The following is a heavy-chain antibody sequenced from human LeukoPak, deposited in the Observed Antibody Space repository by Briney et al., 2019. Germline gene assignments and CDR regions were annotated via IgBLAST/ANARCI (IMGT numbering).Heavy chain of an antibody. D-gene: IGHD1-26*01. CDR2: ISSSSSYI. CDR3: ARDAEVGATPRGLDY. V-gene: IGHV3-21*01. J-gene: IGHJ4*02. Sequence: GGSLRLSCAASGFTFSSYWMSWVRQAPGKGLEWVSSISSSSSYIYYADSVKGRFTISRDNAKNSLYLQMNSLRAEDTAVYYCARDAEVGATPRGLDYWGQGTLVTVSS. CDR1: GFTFSSYW.